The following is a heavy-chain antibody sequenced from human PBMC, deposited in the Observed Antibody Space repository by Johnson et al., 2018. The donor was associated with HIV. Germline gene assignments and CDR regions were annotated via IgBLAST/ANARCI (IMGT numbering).Heavy chain of an antibody. Sequence: VQLVESGGGVVRPGGSLRLSCAASGFNFDDYGMNWVRQVPGEGLEWVSGIKGNGDSTGYADSVKGRFTISRDNAQNSLYLQMNSLRAEDTALYYCVKDQCGKWYSGTYGGAIDIWGQGTMVTVSS. CDR3: VKDQCGKWYSGTYGGAIDI. CDR1: GFNFDDYG. CDR2: IKGNGDST. D-gene: IGHD1-26*01. J-gene: IGHJ3*02. V-gene: IGHV3-20*04.